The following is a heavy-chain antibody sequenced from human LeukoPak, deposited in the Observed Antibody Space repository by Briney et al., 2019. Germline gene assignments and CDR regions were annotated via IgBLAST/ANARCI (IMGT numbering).Heavy chain of an antibody. Sequence: GGSLRLSCVVSGFTFSNYWMSWVRQAPGKGLEWVANVKPDGSEKNYVDSVKGRFTISRDNAKNSLYLQMNSLRAEDTAVYYCARDRPSGWYLQYYFNYWGQGNLVTVSS. CDR2: VKPDGSEK. J-gene: IGHJ4*02. V-gene: IGHV3-7*04. CDR3: ARDRPSGWYLQYYFNY. D-gene: IGHD6-19*01. CDR1: GFTFSNYW.